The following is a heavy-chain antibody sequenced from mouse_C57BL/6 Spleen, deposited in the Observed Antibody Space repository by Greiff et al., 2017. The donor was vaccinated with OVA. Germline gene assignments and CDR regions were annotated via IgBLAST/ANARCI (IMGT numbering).Heavy chain of an antibody. D-gene: IGHD1-1*01. CDR1: GFSLTSYA. CDR2: IWTGGGT. V-gene: IGHV2-9-1*01. CDR3: ARNGFTTVVGGMDY. J-gene: IGHJ4*01. Sequence: VQLQQSGPGLVAPSQSLSITCTVSGFSLTSYAISWVRQPPGKGLEWLGVIWTGGGTNYNSALKSRLSISKDNSKSQVFLQMNSLQTDDTARYYCARNGFTTVVGGMDYWGQGTSVTVSS.